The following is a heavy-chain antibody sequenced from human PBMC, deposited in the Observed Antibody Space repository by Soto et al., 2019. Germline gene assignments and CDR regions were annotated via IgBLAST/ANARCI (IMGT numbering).Heavy chain of an antibody. D-gene: IGHD6-13*01. J-gene: IGHJ4*02. V-gene: IGHV3-11*01. CDR3: ARAMYSSKTDFDY. CDR2: ISSSAGTI. Sequence: SGGSLRLSCAASGFTFSDYYMSWIRQAPGNGLEWVSYISSSAGTISYADSVKGRFTISRDNAKNSLYLQMNSLRGEDTAVYYCARAMYSSKTDFDYWGQGTLVTVSS. CDR1: GFTFSDYY.